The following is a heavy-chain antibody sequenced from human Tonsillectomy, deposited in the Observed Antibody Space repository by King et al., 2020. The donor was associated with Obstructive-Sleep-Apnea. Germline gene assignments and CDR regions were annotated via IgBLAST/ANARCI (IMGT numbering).Heavy chain of an antibody. J-gene: IGHJ5*02. Sequence: QLQESGPVLVKPSYTLSLTCTVSGVSISPYYCCFIRQSPGRGLEWVGYIYYTGSTTYTPSLKSRVTMSLDTSKNQFSLNLSSVTAADTAVYYCARTNYWFDPWGQGTLVTVSS. V-gene: IGHV4-59*01. D-gene: IGHD5-24*01. CDR3: ARTNYWFDP. CDR1: GVSISPYY. CDR2: IYYTGST.